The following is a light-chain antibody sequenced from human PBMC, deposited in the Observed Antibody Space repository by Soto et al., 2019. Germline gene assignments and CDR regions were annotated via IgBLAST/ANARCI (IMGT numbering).Light chain of an antibody. CDR1: SSDVGGYNF. J-gene: IGLJ2*01. CDR2: DVT. V-gene: IGLV2-14*03. Sequence: QSALTQPASVSGSPGQSITISCTGTSSDVGGYNFVSRYQQHPGKVPKLMIYDVTNRPSGVSNRFSGSKSGNTASLTISGLQAEDEADYYCSSYTNRNTLVFGGGTKLTVL. CDR3: SSYTNRNTLV.